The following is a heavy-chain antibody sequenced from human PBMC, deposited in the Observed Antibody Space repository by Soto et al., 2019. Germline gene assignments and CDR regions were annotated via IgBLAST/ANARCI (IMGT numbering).Heavy chain of an antibody. CDR1: GFYISIYD. Sequence: SVTQYRTCPVSGFYISIYDWRWIRKSPGKGLEWIGYVFYTGSTKYNPALKRRVTISVDTSKNQFSLKLSSVSAADTGLYYCARSYSGTFYGYDTWGQGIMVTVS. CDR3: ARSYSGTFYGYDT. J-gene: IGHJ5*02. CDR2: VFYTGST. D-gene: IGHD1-26*01. V-gene: IGHV4-59*01.